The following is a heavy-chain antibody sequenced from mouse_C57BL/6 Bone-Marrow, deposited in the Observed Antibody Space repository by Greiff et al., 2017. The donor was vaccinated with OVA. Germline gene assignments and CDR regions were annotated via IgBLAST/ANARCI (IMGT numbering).Heavy chain of an antibody. J-gene: IGHJ4*01. CDR1: GYTFTSYW. D-gene: IGHD2-5*01. Sequence: QVQLQQPGAELVKPGASVKLSCKASGYTFTSYWMHWVKQRPGQGLEWIGMIHPNSGSTNYNEKFKSKATLTVDKSSSTAYMQLSSLTSEDSAVYYCARKGYYSNYEAMDYWGQGTSVTVSS. CDR2: IHPNSGST. CDR3: ARKGYYSNYEAMDY. V-gene: IGHV1-64*01.